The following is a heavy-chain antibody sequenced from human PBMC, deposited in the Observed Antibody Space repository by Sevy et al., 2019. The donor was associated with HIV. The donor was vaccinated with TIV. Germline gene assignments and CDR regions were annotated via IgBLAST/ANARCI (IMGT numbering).Heavy chain of an antibody. D-gene: IGHD5-12*01. CDR2: IKSEFDGGAI. CDR3: ITDPAYRGYDEEVINYYYYGMDV. Sequence: GGSLRLSCTASGFTFSSAWMSWVRQAPGNGLEWVGRIKSEFDGGAIDYAAPVKGRFTISREDSKNTVYLQMNSLKTEETAVYYCITDPAYRGYDEEVINYYYYGMDVWGQGTTVTVSS. CDR1: GFTFSSAW. J-gene: IGHJ6*02. V-gene: IGHV3-15*01.